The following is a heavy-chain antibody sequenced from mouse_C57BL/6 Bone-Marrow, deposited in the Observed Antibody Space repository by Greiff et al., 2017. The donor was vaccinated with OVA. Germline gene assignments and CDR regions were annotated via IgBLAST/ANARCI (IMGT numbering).Heavy chain of an antibody. J-gene: IGHJ2*02. CDR2: IAPSDSYI. V-gene: IGHV1-59*01. Sequence: VQLQQPGAELVRPGTSVELSCKASGYTFTNYWMHWVKQRPGQGLEWIGVIAPSDSYINYNQKFKGRATLTVDTSSSTAYMHLSSLTSEDSAVYYCAHYGSRLYLHYWGQGTSLTVSS. CDR1: GYTFTNYW. D-gene: IGHD1-1*01. CDR3: AHYGSRLYLHY.